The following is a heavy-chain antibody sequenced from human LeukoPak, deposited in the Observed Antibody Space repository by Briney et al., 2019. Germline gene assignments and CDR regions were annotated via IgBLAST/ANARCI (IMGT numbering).Heavy chain of an antibody. V-gene: IGHV4-59*01. J-gene: IGHJ5*02. CDR1: GGSISSYY. D-gene: IGHD4-4*01. Sequence: PSETLSLTCTVSGGSISSYYWSWIRQPPGKGLEWIGYIYYSGSTNYNPSLKSRVTISVDTSKNQFSLKLSSVTAADPAVYYCASPPREDYKIGNWFDPWGQGTLVTVSS. CDR2: IYYSGST. CDR3: ASPPREDYKIGNWFDP.